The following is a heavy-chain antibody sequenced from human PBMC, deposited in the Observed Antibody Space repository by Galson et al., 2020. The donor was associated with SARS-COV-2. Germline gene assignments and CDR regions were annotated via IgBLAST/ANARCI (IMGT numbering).Heavy chain of an antibody. CDR2: INHSGST. CDR3: ARVWTSVDTAMVTLGYFDY. D-gene: IGHD5-18*01. Sequence: SETLSLTCAVYGGSFSGYYWSWIRQPPGKGLEWIGEINHSGSTNYNPSLKSRVTISVDTSKNQFSLKLSSVTAADTAVYYCARVWTSVDTAMVTLGYFDYWGQGTLVTVSS. J-gene: IGHJ4*02. CDR1: GGSFSGYY. V-gene: IGHV4-34*01.